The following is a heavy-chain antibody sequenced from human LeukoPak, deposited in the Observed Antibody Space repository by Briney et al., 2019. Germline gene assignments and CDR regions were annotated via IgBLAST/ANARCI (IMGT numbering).Heavy chain of an antibody. CDR3: APTAEAYTSWWKV. CDR2: INPDSGFT. D-gene: IGHD3-16*01. CDR1: GYKFPDDY. Sequence: ASVNVSCKASGYKFPDDYMHWVRQAPGQGLEFMGWINPDSGFTNYAQKFKGRVTMTRDTSISTAYLEVRSLTSDDTAVYYCAPTAEAYTSWWKVWGQGTLVTVSS. J-gene: IGHJ4*02. V-gene: IGHV1-2*02.